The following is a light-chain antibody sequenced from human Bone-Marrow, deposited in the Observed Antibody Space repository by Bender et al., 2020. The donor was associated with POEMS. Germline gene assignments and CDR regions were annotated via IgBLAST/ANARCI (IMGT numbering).Light chain of an antibody. J-gene: IGLJ2*01. CDR2: AVT. CDR3: SSFGVSSALV. V-gene: IGLV2-14*03. CDR1: TSDIGGYNY. Sequence: QSALSQPASVSGSPGQSITFSCTGTTSDIGGYNYVSWYQQHPGKAPKLILYAVTNRPAGVSNRFSGSKSGNTASLTISGLQPEDEADYYCSSFGVSSALVFCGGTKLTVL.